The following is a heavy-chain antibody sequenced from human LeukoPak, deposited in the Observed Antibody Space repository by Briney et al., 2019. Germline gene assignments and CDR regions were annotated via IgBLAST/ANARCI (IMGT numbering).Heavy chain of an antibody. Sequence: ASVKVSCKASGDTFTSYYMHWVRQAPGQGLEWMGIINPSGGSTSYAQKFQGRVTMTRDTSTSTVYMELSSLRSEDTAVYYCARETVLTGYEAYSFDYWGQGTLVTVSS. CDR3: ARETVLTGYEAYSFDY. D-gene: IGHD3-9*01. CDR1: GDTFTSYY. V-gene: IGHV1-46*03. CDR2: INPSGGST. J-gene: IGHJ4*02.